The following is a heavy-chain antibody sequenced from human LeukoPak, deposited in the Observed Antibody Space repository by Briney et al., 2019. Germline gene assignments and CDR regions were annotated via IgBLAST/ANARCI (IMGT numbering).Heavy chain of an antibody. CDR3: ARDRGGIAAAGNWFDP. CDR1: GFTFSSYA. Sequence: TGGSLRLSCAASGFTFSSYAMSWVRQAPGKGLEWVSAISGSGGSTYYADSVKGRFTISRDNSKNTLYLQMNSLRAEDTAVYYCARDRGGIAAAGNWFDPWGQGTLVTVSS. V-gene: IGHV3-23*01. J-gene: IGHJ5*02. D-gene: IGHD6-13*01. CDR2: ISGSGGST.